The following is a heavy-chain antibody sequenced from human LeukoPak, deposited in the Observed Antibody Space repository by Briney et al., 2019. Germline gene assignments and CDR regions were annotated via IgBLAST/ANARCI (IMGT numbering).Heavy chain of an antibody. CDR2: ISSSSSYI. V-gene: IGHV3-21*01. Sequence: GGSLRLSCAASGFTFSSYSMNWVRQAPGKGLEWVSSISSSSSYIYYADSVKGRFTISRDNAKNSLYLQMNSQRAEDTAVYYCARETYYYGSGSYLYDYWGQGTLVTVSS. CDR3: ARETYYYGSGSYLYDY. J-gene: IGHJ4*02. D-gene: IGHD3-10*01. CDR1: GFTFSSYS.